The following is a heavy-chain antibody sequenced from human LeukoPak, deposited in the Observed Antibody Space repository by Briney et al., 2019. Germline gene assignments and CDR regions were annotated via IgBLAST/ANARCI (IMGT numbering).Heavy chain of an antibody. CDR3: ARGRSGWLQLLDAFDI. V-gene: IGHV3-7*01. Sequence: GGTLRLSCAASGFTFTSYGMSWVRQAPGKGLEWVATIKQAGSERYYLDSVKGRFTISRDNAKNSLYLQMNSLRAEDTAVYYCARGRSGWLQLLDAFDIWGQGTMVTVSS. CDR1: GFTFTSYG. J-gene: IGHJ3*02. CDR2: IKQAGSER. D-gene: IGHD5-24*01.